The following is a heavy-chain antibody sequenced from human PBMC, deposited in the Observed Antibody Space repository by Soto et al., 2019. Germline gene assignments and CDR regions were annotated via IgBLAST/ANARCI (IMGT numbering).Heavy chain of an antibody. J-gene: IGHJ4*02. CDR2: INWSGGSI. CDR3: ARGPRTTVTTFGFLFVN. Sequence: EVQVVESGGGLEQPGRSLRLSCAASGFTFDDYAMHWVRQVPGKGLEWVSGINWSGGSIDYADSVKGRFTISRDKAKNSLYLQMYSLRVEDTAMYYCARGPRTTVTTFGFLFVNWGQGTMVTVSS. D-gene: IGHD4-17*01. CDR1: GFTFDDYA. V-gene: IGHV3-9*01.